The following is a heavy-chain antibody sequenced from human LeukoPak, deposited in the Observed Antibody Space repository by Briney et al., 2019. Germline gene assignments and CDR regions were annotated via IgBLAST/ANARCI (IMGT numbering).Heavy chain of an antibody. D-gene: IGHD2-15*01. J-gene: IGHJ4*02. V-gene: IGHV3-48*01. CDR2: ISSSSSTI. CDR3: ARDLGGSCRN. CDR1: GFTFSSYS. Sequence: GGSLRLSCAASGFTFSSYSMNWVRQAPGKGLEWVSYISSSSSTIYYADSVKGRFTISRDNAKNSLYLQMNSLRAEDTAVYYCARDLGGSCRNWGQGTLVTVSS.